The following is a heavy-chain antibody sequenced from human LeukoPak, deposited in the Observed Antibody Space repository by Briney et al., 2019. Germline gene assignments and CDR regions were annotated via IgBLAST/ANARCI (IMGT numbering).Heavy chain of an antibody. CDR2: ISYDGSNK. CDR3: AKALLIVPAAMSDY. CDR1: GFTFSSYW. V-gene: IGHV3-30*18. Sequence: GGSLRLSCAASGFTFSSYWMHWVRQAPGKGLEWVAVISYDGSNKYYADSVKGRFTISRDNSKNTLYLQMNSLRAEDTAVYYCAKALLIVPAAMSDYWGQGTLVTVSS. D-gene: IGHD2-2*01. J-gene: IGHJ4*02.